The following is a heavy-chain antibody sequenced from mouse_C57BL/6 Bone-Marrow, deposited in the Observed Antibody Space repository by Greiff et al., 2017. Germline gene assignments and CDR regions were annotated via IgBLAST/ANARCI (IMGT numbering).Heavy chain of an antibody. Sequence: VQVVESGAELAKPGASVKLSCKASGYTFTSYWMHWVKQRPGQGLEWIGYINPSSGYTKYNQKFKDKATLTADKSSSTAYMQLSSLTYEDSAVYYCARNYYGNYPFDYWGQGTTLTVSS. V-gene: IGHV1-7*01. CDR3: ARNYYGNYPFDY. CDR1: GYTFTSYW. D-gene: IGHD2-1*01. CDR2: INPSSGYT. J-gene: IGHJ2*01.